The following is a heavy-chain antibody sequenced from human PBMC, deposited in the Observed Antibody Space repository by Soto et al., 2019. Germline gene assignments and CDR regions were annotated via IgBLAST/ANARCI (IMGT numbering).Heavy chain of an antibody. V-gene: IGHV3-9*03. CDR3: ARAKTAMVTDYSYGMDV. CDR2: ISWNSGSI. CDR1: GFTFDDYA. J-gene: IGHJ6*02. Sequence: EVQLVESGGGLVQPGRSLRLSCAASGFTFDDYAMHWVRQAPGKGLEWVSGISWNSGSIGYADSVNGRFTISRDNAKNSLYLQMNSLRAEDMALYYCARAKTAMVTDYSYGMDVWSQGPTVTVSS. D-gene: IGHD5-18*01.